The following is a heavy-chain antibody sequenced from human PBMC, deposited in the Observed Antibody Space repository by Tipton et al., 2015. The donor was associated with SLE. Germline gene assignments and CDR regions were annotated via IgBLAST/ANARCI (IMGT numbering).Heavy chain of an antibody. CDR3: ARGAPRGSSWIDY. CDR1: GGSISSYF. V-gene: IGHV4-59*12. CDR2: IYYSGST. Sequence: LRLSCTVSGGSISSYFWSWIRQPPGKGLEGIGYIYYSGSTHYNPPLKSRVTISVDTSKNQFSLKLSSVTAADTAVYYCARGAPRGSSWIDYWGQGTLVTVSS. J-gene: IGHJ4*02. D-gene: IGHD6-13*01.